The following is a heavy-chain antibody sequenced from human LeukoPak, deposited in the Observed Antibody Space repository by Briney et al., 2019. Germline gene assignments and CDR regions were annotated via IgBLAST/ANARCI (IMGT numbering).Heavy chain of an antibody. CDR2: IKQDGSEK. Sequence: GGSLRLSCAASGFTFSSYWMSWVRQAPGKGLEWVANIKQDGSEKYYVDSVKGRFTISRDNAKNSLYLQMNSLRAEDTAVYYCARTKYYYGSGSYYIRVGYFDYWGQGTLVTVSS. CDR1: GFTFSSYW. J-gene: IGHJ4*02. CDR3: ARTKYYYGSGSYYIRVGYFDY. V-gene: IGHV3-7*01. D-gene: IGHD3-10*01.